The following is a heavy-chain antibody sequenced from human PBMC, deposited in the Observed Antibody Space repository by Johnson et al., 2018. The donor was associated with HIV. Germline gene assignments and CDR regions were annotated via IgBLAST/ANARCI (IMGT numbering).Heavy chain of an antibody. Sequence: VQLVESGGGLVQPGGSLKLSCAASGFTFSGSPMHWVRQASGKGLEWVGRIRSKVNNYATAYAASVTGRLIISRDDSNNTAYLQMNSLKPEETAMYYCTTYSGSHRGGDAFAIWGQGTMVTVSS. V-gene: IGHV3-73*01. D-gene: IGHD5-12*01. CDR1: GFTFSGSP. J-gene: IGHJ3*02. CDR3: TTYSGSHRGGDAFAI. CDR2: IRSKVNNYAT.